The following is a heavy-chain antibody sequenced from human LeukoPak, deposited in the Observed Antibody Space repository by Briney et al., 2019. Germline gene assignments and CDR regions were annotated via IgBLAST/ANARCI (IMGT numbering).Heavy chain of an antibody. J-gene: IGHJ4*02. Sequence: GGSLRLTGAASGFTFDDYAMHWVRQAPGKGLEWVSGISWNSGSIGYADSVKGRFTISRDNAKNSLYLQMNSLRAEDTAVYYCAKKAMKWELLDYFDYWGQGTLVTVSS. CDR3: AKKAMKWELLDYFDY. CDR2: ISWNSGSI. V-gene: IGHV3-9*01. D-gene: IGHD1-26*01. CDR1: GFTFDDYA.